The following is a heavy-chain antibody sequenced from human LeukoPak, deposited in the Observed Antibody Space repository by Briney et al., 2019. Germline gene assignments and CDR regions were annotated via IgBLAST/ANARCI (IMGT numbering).Heavy chain of an antibody. V-gene: IGHV3-30*02. CDR3: ARTHGVAATYGMDV. D-gene: IGHD2-15*01. CDR2: VRYDGSNK. J-gene: IGHJ6*02. Sequence: PGGSLRLSCAASGFTFSSYGMHWVRQAPGKGLEWVAFVRYDGSNKYYADSVKGRFTISRDNSKNTLYLQMNSLRAEDTAVYYCARTHGVAATYGMDVWGQGTTVTVSS. CDR1: GFTFSSYG.